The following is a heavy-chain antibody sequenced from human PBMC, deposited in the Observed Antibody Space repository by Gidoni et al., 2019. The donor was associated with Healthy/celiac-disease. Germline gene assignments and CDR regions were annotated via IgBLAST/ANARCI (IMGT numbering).Heavy chain of an antibody. Sequence: QVQLQESGPGLVKPSQTLSLTCAVSGGSISSGGYYWSWIRQPPRKGLEWIGYIYYSGSTYYKPSLKSRVDISVDTSKNQFSLKLNSVTAADTAVYYCARVTGGGSCLDYWGQGTLVTVSS. CDR3: ARVTGGGSCLDY. CDR2: IYYSGST. D-gene: IGHD2-15*01. V-gene: IGHV4-30-4*01. J-gene: IGHJ4*02. CDR1: GGSISSGGYY.